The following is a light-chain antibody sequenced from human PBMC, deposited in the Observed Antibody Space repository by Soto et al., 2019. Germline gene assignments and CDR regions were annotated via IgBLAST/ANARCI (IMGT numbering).Light chain of an antibody. V-gene: IGKV3-20*01. Sequence: EIVLTQSPGTLSLSPGERATLSCRASHSVTSDYLAWYQQKPGQAPRLLIYGATKRATGIPDRFSGSGSGTDFTLTISCLQSEDFATYYCQQYYSYPLTFGGGTKVDIK. CDR2: GAT. CDR1: HSVTSDY. CDR3: QQYYSYPLT. J-gene: IGKJ4*01.